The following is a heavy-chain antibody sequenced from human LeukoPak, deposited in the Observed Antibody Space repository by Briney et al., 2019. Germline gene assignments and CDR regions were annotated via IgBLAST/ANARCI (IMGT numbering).Heavy chain of an antibody. CDR2: INSDGSST. CDR3: ARGRPWGSYASDYYYYMDV. D-gene: IGHD3-16*01. J-gene: IGHJ6*03. Sequence: GGSLRLSCAASGFTLSSYWMHWVRQAPGKGLVWVPRINSDGSSTSYADSVKGRFTISRDNAKNTLYLQMNSLRAEDTAVYYCARGRPWGSYASDYYYYMDVWGKGTTVTVSS. V-gene: IGHV3-74*01. CDR1: GFTLSSYW.